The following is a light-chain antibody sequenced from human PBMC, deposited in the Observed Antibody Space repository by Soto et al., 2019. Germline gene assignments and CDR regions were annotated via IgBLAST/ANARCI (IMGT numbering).Light chain of an antibody. J-gene: IGKJ1*01. V-gene: IGKV3-20*01. CDR3: QQYGSSPGT. CDR1: QIVTSNY. Sequence: IELTQAAGTLCSCPGHRPTLSCRASQIVTSNYLAWYQQKRCQAPRLLIWGASIRATGLPDRFSGGGSGTDFTLTISRLEAEEFAVSYCQQYGSSPGTFGQGTKVDI. CDR2: GAS.